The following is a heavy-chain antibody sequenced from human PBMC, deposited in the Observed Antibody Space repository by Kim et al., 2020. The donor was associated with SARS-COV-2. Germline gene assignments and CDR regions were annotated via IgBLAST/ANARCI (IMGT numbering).Heavy chain of an antibody. CDR1: GCTFTNYA. Sequence: ASVKVSCKASGCTFTNYAIHWVRQAPGQRLEWMGWIVAGNGDTKYSQKFQGRVTFTRDTSASTAYMELTSLRSEDTAFYYCVRETPGRAMADPDFDYWGQGTLVTVSS. D-gene: IGHD6-19*01. V-gene: IGHV1-3*01. CDR3: VRETPGRAMADPDFDY. J-gene: IGHJ4*02. CDR2: IVAGNGDT.